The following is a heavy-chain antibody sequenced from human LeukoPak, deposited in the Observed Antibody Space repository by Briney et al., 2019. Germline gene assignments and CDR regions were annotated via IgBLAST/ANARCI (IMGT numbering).Heavy chain of an antibody. CDR3: ARGRYSRTYYCGSGIFDY. V-gene: IGHV1-8*01. D-gene: IGHD3-10*01. CDR2: MKPNSGNT. J-gene: IGHJ4*02. CDR1: GYTFTSYD. Sequence: GASVKVSCKASGYTFTSYDINWVRQATGQGLEWMGWMKPNSGNTGYAQKFQGRVTMTRNTSISTAYMELSSLRSEDTAVYYCARGRYSRTYYCGSGIFDYWGQGTLVTVSS.